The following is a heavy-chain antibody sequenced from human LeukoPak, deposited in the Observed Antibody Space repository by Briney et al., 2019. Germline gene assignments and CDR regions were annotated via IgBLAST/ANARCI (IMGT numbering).Heavy chain of an antibody. V-gene: IGHV4-38-2*01. CDR2: FYHNGST. J-gene: IGHJ5*02. Sequence: PSETLSLTCAVSGYSISSGSYWGWIRQPQGKGLDWIGIFYHNGSTYYNPSLKSRVTISVDTSKNQFSLKLSSVTAADTAVYYCARTGDGYNPAGGWFDPWGQGTLVAVSS. CDR3: ARTGDGYNPAGGWFDP. D-gene: IGHD5-24*01. CDR1: GYSISSGSY.